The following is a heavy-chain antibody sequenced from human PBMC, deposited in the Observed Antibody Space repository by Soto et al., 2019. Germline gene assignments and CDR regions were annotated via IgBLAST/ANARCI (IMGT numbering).Heavy chain of an antibody. CDR2: IYPDDSDT. CDR3: ASSVLVTSTMNYFDL. J-gene: IGHJ4*02. V-gene: IGHV5-51*01. CDR1: GYSFSNFW. Sequence: PGESLKISCXASGYSFSNFWIAWVRQMPGEGLEWLGIIYPDDSDTRYSPSFLGQVTISADKSIKTTYLQWSSLKASDTAIYFCASSVLVTSTMNYFDLWGQGTLVTVSS. D-gene: IGHD2-8*02.